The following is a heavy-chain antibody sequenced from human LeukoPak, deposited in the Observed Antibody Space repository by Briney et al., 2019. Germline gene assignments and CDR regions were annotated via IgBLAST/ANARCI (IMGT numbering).Heavy chain of an antibody. CDR2: INHSGST. CDR3: ARVVRTTVTIDY. D-gene: IGHD4-17*01. V-gene: IGHV4-34*01. J-gene: IGHJ4*02. Sequence: PSETLSLTCGVSGGSFSGYYWNWIRQPPGKGLEWIGEINHSGSTNYNPSLKSRVTISVDTSKNQFSLKLSSVTAADTAVYYCARVVRTTVTIDYWGQGTLVTVSS. CDR1: GGSFSGYY.